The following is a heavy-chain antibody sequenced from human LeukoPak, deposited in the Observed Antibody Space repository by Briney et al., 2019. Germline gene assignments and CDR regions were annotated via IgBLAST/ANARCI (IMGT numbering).Heavy chain of an antibody. V-gene: IGHV3-9*01. Sequence: PGGSLRLSCAASGFTFDDYAMHWVRQAPGKGLEWVSGISWNSGSIGYADSVKGRFTISRDNAKNTLYLQMNSLRAEDTAVYYCARDLRTPSDTNIAIDYWGQGTLVTVSS. CDR3: ARDLRTPSDTNIAIDY. CDR1: GFTFDDYA. CDR2: ISWNSGSI. J-gene: IGHJ4*02. D-gene: IGHD4-23*01.